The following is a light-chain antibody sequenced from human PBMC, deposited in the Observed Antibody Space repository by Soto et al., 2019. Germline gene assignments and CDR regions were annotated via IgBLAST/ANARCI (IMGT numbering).Light chain of an antibody. J-gene: IGKJ1*01. V-gene: IGKV3-20*01. CDR2: GAS. CDR1: QNIKSSS. Sequence: EIVFTQSPGTLSLSPGERATLSCRASQNIKSSSLAWYQQRPGQAPRLLMYGASSRATGIPDKFSGSGSGTDFTLTISRLEPEDFAVYFCQQYGSSPRTFGQGTKVDI. CDR3: QQYGSSPRT.